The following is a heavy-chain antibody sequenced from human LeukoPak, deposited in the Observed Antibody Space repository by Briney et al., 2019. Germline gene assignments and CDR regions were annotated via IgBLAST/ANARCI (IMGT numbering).Heavy chain of an antibody. CDR2: ISAYNGNT. Sequence: ASVKVSCKASGYTFTSYGISWVRQAPGQGLEWMGWISAYNGNTNYAQKLQGRVTMTTDTSTSTAYMELRSLRSDDTAVYYCARSCSSISCLRDSNLDYWGQGTLVTVSS. V-gene: IGHV1-18*01. D-gene: IGHD2-2*01. CDR3: ARSCSSISCLRDSNLDY. J-gene: IGHJ4*02. CDR1: GYTFTSYG.